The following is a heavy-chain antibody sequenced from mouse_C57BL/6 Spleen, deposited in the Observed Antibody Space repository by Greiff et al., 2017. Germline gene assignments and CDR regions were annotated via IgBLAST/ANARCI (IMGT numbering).Heavy chain of an antibody. CDR2: IDPSDSET. J-gene: IGHJ4*01. CDR1: GYTFTSYW. Sequence: QVQLQQPGAELVRPGSSVKLSCKASGYTFTSYWMHWVKQRPIQGLEWIGNIDPSDSETHYNQKFKDKATLTVDKSSSTAYMQLSSLPSEDSAVYYCAREDYDNYAMDYWGQGTSVTVSS. V-gene: IGHV1-52*01. D-gene: IGHD2-4*01. CDR3: AREDYDNYAMDY.